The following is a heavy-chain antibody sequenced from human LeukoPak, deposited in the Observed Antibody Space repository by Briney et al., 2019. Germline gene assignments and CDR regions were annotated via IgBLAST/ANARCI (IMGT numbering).Heavy chain of an antibody. J-gene: IGHJ4*02. D-gene: IGHD1-7*01. Sequence: PSETLSLTCTVSGGSISSHYWSWIRQPPGKGLEWIGYIHYSGSTNYNPSLKSRVTISVDTSKNQFSLKLSSVTAADTAVYYCARVYVAGTTSIFDYWGQGTLVTVSS. CDR3: ARVYVAGTTSIFDY. CDR1: GGSISSHY. V-gene: IGHV4-59*11. CDR2: IHYSGST.